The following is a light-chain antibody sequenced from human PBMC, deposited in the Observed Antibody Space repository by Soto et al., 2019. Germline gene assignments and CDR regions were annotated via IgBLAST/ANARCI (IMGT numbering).Light chain of an antibody. CDR3: QQRYRWPPIT. CDR2: DAS. CDR1: ESVFGY. J-gene: IGKJ5*01. Sequence: VVLTQSPATLSLSPGERATLSCRASESVFGYLAWYQHKPGQAPRLLIHDASNRATGVPARFSGSGSGTDFTLTISSLEPEDFAVYYCQQRYRWPPITFGQGTRLEIK. V-gene: IGKV3-11*01.